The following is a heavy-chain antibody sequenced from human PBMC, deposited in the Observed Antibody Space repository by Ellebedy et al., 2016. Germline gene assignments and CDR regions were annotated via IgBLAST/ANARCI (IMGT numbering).Heavy chain of an antibody. CDR1: GFTFSSYG. J-gene: IGHJ4*02. CDR2: ISYDGSNK. V-gene: IGHV3-30*03. Sequence: GGSLRLXCAASGFTFSSYGMHWVRQAPGKGLEWVAVISYDGSNKYYADSVKGRFTISRDNSKNTLYLQMNSLRAEDTVVYYCARDGSGSLYYFDYWGQGTLVTVSS. D-gene: IGHD3-10*01. CDR3: ARDGSGSLYYFDY.